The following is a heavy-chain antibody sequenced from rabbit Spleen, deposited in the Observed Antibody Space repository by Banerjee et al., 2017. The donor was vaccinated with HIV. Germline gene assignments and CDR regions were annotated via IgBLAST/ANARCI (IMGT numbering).Heavy chain of an antibody. CDR3: ARDLAGVIGWNFNL. CDR2: IYGGSSAST. V-gene: IGHV1S40*01. Sequence: QSLEESGGGLVQPEGSLTLTCTASGFSFSSGDYMCWVRQAPGKGLEWIACIYGGSSASTYYASWAKGRFTISRTSSTTVTLQMTSLTAADTATYFCARDLAGVIGWNFNLWGPGTLVTVS. CDR1: GFSFSSGDY. J-gene: IGHJ4*01. D-gene: IGHD4-1*01.